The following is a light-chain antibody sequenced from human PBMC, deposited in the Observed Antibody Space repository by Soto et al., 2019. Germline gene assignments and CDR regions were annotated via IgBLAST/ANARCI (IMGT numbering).Light chain of an antibody. CDR2: ENN. J-gene: IGLJ3*02. CDR3: GAWDTSLSAWV. Sequence: QSVLTQPTSVSAAPGQKVTISYSGSASNIGNNHLSWYQQVPGTAPKLLIYENNKRPSGIPDRFSGSKSGTSATLGITGLQTGDEADYYGGAWDTSLSAWVFGGGTKLTVL. CDR1: ASNIGNNH. V-gene: IGLV1-51*02.